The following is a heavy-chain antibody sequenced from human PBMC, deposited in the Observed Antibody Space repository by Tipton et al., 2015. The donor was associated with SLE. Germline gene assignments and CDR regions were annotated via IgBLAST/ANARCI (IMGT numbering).Heavy chain of an antibody. CDR3: ARDFKGIVADYFDY. CDR2: IYSSGST. D-gene: IGHD1-26*01. Sequence: LRLSCTVSGGSINPYYWSWIRQPPGKGLEWIGYIYSSGSTNYNPSLKSRVTISVDTSKNQFSLKLSSVTAADTAVYYCARDFKGIVADYFDYWGQGTLVTVSS. CDR1: GGSINPYY. J-gene: IGHJ4*02. V-gene: IGHV4-59*01.